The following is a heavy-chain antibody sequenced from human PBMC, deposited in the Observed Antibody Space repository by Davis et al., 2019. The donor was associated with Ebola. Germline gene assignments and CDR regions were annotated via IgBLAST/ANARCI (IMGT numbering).Heavy chain of an antibody. CDR1: GGSISSGGYY. CDR3: ASHRVAARLPYYYYGMDV. V-gene: IGHV4-61*08. CDR2: IYYSGST. Sequence: PSETLSLTCTVSGGSISSGGYYWSWIRQPPGKGLEWIGYIYYSGSTNYNPSLKSRVTISVDTSKNQYSLKLSSVTAADTAVYYCASHRVAARLPYYYYGMDVWGQGTTVTVSS. D-gene: IGHD6-6*01. J-gene: IGHJ6*02.